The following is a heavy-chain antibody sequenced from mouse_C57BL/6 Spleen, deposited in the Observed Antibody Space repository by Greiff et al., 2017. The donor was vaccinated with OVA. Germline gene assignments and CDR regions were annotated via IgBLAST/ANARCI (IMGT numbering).Heavy chain of an antibody. CDR3: AALYYGNYGWFAY. CDR1: GFTFSSYA. D-gene: IGHD2-1*01. Sequence: EVQRVESGGGLVKPGGSLKLSCAASGFTFSSYAMSWVRQTPEQRLEWVATISPGGSYTYYPDNVKGRSTISRDNAKNNLYLQMSHLKSEDTAMYYCAALYYGNYGWFAYWGQGTLVTVSA. J-gene: IGHJ3*01. CDR2: ISPGGSYT. V-gene: IGHV5-4*01.